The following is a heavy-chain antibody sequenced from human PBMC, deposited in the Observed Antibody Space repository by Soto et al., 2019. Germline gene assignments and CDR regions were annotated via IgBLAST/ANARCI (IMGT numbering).Heavy chain of an antibody. Sequence: GGSLRLSCAASGFTFSSYAMSWVRQAPGKGLEWVSAISGSGGSTYYADSVKGRFTISRDNSKNTLYLQMNSLRAEDTAVYYCAKDPRYQLLFSYYFDYWGQGTLVTVSS. J-gene: IGHJ4*02. V-gene: IGHV3-23*01. CDR1: GFTFSSYA. CDR2: ISGSGGST. D-gene: IGHD2-2*01. CDR3: AKDPRYQLLFSYYFDY.